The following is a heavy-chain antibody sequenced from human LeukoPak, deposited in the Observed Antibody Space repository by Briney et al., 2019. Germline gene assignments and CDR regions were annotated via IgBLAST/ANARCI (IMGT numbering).Heavy chain of an antibody. CDR2: ISAAGDKT. D-gene: IGHD3-16*01. J-gene: IGHJ4*02. CDR3: GKVGDWGGFDY. Sequence: GGSLRLSCAASGFTFHTHGMYWVRQAPGKGLEWVSGISAAGDKTYFIDSVKGRFFISRENSQNTVYLQLNNLRAEDTAVYYCGKVGDWGGFDYWGQGTLVIVSS. V-gene: IGHV3-23*01. CDR1: GFTFHTHG.